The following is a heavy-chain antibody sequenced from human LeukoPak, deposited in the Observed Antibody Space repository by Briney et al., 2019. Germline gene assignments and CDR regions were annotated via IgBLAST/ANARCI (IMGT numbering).Heavy chain of an antibody. V-gene: IGHV3-48*01. CDR2: ISYSSGTI. Sequence: PGGSLRLSCAASGFTFSSHSMNWVRQAPGKGLEWVSYISYSSGTIYYADSVRGRFTISRDNAKNSLYLQMSSLRAEDTAVYFCATVDRPSGYYYIYMDVWGKGTTVTVSS. D-gene: IGHD3-22*01. J-gene: IGHJ6*03. CDR3: ATVDRPSGYYYIYMDV. CDR1: GFTFSSHS.